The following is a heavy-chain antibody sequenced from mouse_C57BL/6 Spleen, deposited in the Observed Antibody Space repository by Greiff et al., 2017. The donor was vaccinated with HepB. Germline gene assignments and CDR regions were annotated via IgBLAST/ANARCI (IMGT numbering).Heavy chain of an antibody. D-gene: IGHD1-1*01. Sequence: EVQLQQSGGGLVKPGGSLKLSCAASGFTFSSYAMSWVRQTPEKRLEWVATISDGGSYTYYPDNVKGRFTISRDNAKNNLYLQMSHLKSEDTAMYYCARDYYGSSVVFDYWGQGTTLTVSS. CDR1: GFTFSSYA. CDR2: ISDGGSYT. V-gene: IGHV5-4*01. CDR3: ARDYYGSSVVFDY. J-gene: IGHJ2*01.